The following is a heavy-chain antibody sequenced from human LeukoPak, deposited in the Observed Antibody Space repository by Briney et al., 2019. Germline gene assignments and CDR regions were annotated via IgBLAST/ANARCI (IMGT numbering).Heavy chain of an antibody. Sequence: SETLSLTCAVYGGSFSGYYWSWIRQPPGKGLEWIGSIYHSGSTYYNPSLKSRVTISVDTSKNQFSLKLSSVTAADTAVYYCARLYIAAPPDYWGQGTLVTVSS. CDR1: GGSFSGYY. CDR3: ARLYIAAPPDY. J-gene: IGHJ4*02. V-gene: IGHV4-34*01. CDR2: IYHSGST. D-gene: IGHD6-6*01.